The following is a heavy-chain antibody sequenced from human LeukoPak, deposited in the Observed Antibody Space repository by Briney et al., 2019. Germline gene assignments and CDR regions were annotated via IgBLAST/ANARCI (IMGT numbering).Heavy chain of an antibody. CDR1: GFIVNTNY. CDR3: AELGITMIGGV. Sequence: GGSLRLSCAASGFIVNTNYMTWVRQAPGRGLEWVSFIYADGNTYYADSVKGRFTISRDISKNAVYLQMNSLRAEDTAVYYCAELGITMIGGVWGKGTTATISS. V-gene: IGHV3-53*01. D-gene: IGHD3-10*02. J-gene: IGHJ6*04. CDR2: IYADGNT.